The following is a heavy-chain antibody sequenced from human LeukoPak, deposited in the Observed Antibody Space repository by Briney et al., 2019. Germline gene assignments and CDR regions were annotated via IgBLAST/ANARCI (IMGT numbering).Heavy chain of an antibody. CDR3: ARRAGSGWYFDY. V-gene: IGHV4-31*03. CDR1: GGSISSGGYY. CDR2: IYYSGST. D-gene: IGHD6-19*01. Sequence: SQTLSLTCTVSGGSISSGGYYWSWIRQHPGKGLEWIGYIYYSGSTYYNPSLKSRVTISVDTSKNQFSLKLSSVTAADTAVYYCARRAGSGWYFDYWGQGTLVTVSS. J-gene: IGHJ4*02.